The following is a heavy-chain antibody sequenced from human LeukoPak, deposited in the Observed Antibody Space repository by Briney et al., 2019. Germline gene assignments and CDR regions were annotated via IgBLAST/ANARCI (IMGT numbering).Heavy chain of an antibody. CDR2: IYYSGST. CDR3: ASSTYYYGSPSYYFDY. D-gene: IGHD3-10*01. V-gene: IGHV4-39*01. CDR1: GGSISSSSYY. J-gene: IGHJ4*02. Sequence: SETLSLTCTVSGGSISSSSYYWGWIRKPPGKGLEWIGSIYYSGSTYYNPSLKSRVTISVDTSKNQFSLKLSSVTAADTAVYYCASSTYYYGSPSYYFDYWGQGTLVTVSS.